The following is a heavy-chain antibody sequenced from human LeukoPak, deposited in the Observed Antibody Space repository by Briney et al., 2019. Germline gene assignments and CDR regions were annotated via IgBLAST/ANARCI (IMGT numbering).Heavy chain of an antibody. D-gene: IGHD6-19*01. J-gene: IGHJ4*02. Sequence: ASVKVSCKASGYTFTGYYMHWVRQAPGQGLEWMGWINPNSGGTNYAQKFQGRVTMTRDTSISTAYMELSRLRSDDTAVYYCARVRAGYSSGWYYFGYWGQGTLVTVSS. CDR3: ARVRAGYSSGWYYFGY. CDR1: GYTFTGYY. CDR2: INPNSGGT. V-gene: IGHV1-2*02.